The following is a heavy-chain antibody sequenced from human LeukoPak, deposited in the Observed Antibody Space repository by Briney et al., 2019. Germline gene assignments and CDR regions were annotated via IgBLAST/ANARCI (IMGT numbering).Heavy chain of an antibody. Sequence: ASVKVSCKASGYTFTSYYMHWVRQAPGQGLEWMGIINPSGGSTSYAQKFQGRVTMTRDMSTSTVYMELSSLRSEDTAVYYCARERTSHSSGRNRIGKFDCWGQGTLVTVSS. CDR1: GYTFTSYY. J-gene: IGHJ4*02. CDR2: INPSGGST. CDR3: ARERTSHSSGRNRIGKFDC. V-gene: IGHV1-46*01. D-gene: IGHD1-26*01.